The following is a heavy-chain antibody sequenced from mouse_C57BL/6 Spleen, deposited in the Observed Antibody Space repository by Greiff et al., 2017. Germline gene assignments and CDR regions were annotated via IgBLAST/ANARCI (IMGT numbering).Heavy chain of an antibody. CDR3: AIPTVVAGFDY. D-gene: IGHD1-1*01. V-gene: IGHV1-74*01. Sequence: QVQLQQPGAELVKPGASVKVSCKASGYTFTSYWMHWVKQRPGQGLEWIGRIHPSDSDTNYNQKFKGKATLTVDKSSSTAYMQLSSLTSEDSAVYYCAIPTVVAGFDYWGQGTTLTVSS. CDR1: GYTFTSYW. CDR2: IHPSDSDT. J-gene: IGHJ2*01.